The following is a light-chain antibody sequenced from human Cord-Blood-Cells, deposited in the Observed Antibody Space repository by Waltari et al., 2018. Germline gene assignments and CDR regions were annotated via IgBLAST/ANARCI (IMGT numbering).Light chain of an antibody. V-gene: IGKV1-6*01. J-gene: IGKJ1*01. Sequence: AIQMTQSPSSLSASVGDRVTITCRASQGIRNDLGWYQQKPGKAPKLLIYAASSLQSGVPSRFSGSGSGTDFTRTISSLQPEDFATDDCLQDYKYPWTFGQGTKVEIK. CDR3: LQDYKYPWT. CDR2: AAS. CDR1: QGIRND.